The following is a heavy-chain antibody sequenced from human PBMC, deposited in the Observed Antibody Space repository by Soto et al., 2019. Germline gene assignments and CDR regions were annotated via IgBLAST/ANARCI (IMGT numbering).Heavy chain of an antibody. CDR2: IIPMFNTT. D-gene: IGHD5-12*01. V-gene: IGHV1-69*06. Sequence: QVKLVQSGTEVKKPGSSVKVSCKASGGTFSSYAISWERQAPGQGLEWMGGIIPMFNTTNYAQRVQGRVTITPDTSTSTVYLELNSLRSEDTAVYYCARDKEIATITEFVYWGQGTLVTVSS. CDR3: ARDKEIATITEFVY. J-gene: IGHJ4*02. CDR1: GGTFSSYA.